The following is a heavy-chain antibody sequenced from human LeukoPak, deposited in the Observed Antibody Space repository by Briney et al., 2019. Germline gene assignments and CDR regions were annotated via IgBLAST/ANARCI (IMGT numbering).Heavy chain of an antibody. CDR1: GFSFKSYA. J-gene: IGHJ5*02. CDR2: ISESGDST. V-gene: IGHV3-23*01. D-gene: IGHD3-9*01. CDR3: AKDFVRYFDLLLPFDP. Sequence: GGSLRLSCAASGFSFKSYAMNWVRQAPGKGLEWVSSISESGDSTHYADSVKGRFTISRDNSLNTLYLQMNGLTAEDTAVYYCAKDFVRYFDLLLPFDPWGQGTLVTVSS.